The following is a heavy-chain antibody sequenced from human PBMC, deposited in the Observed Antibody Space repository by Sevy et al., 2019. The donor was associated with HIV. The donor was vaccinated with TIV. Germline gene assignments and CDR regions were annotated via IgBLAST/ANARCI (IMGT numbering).Heavy chain of an antibody. D-gene: IGHD3-22*01. CDR2: ISYDGSNK. Sequence: GSLRLSCAASGFTFSSYAMHWVRQAPGKGLEWVAVISYDGSNKYYADSVKGRFTISRDNSKNTLYLQMNSLRVEDTAVYYCARVPIPYDSSGYYFDYWGQGTLVTVSS. CDR3: ARVPIPYDSSGYYFDY. V-gene: IGHV3-30-3*01. J-gene: IGHJ4*02. CDR1: GFTFSSYA.